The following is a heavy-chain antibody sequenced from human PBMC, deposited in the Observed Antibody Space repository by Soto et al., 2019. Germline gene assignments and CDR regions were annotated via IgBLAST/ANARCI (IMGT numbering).Heavy chain of an antibody. V-gene: IGHV4-59*01. D-gene: IGHD6-13*01. CDR2: IYYSGST. Sequence: SETLSLTCTVSGGSISSYYWSWIRQPPGKGLEWIGYIYYSGSTNYNPSLKSRVTISVDTSKNQFSLKLSSVTAADTAVYYCARDKAIAAARYYYYGMDVWGQGTTVTVLL. CDR3: ARDKAIAAARYYYYGMDV. CDR1: GGSISSYY. J-gene: IGHJ6*02.